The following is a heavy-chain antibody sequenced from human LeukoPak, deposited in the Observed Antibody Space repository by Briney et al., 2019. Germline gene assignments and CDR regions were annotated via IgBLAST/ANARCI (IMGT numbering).Heavy chain of an antibody. Sequence: SETLSLTCAVSGGSISSGGYYWSWIRQPPGKGLEWIGEINHSGSTNYNPSLKSRVTISVDTSKNQFSLKLSSVTAADTAVYYCARGLGNYYDSSGYYSFDYWGQGTLVTVSS. CDR3: ARGLGNYYDSSGYYSFDY. D-gene: IGHD3-22*01. CDR1: GGSISSGGYY. V-gene: IGHV4-34*01. J-gene: IGHJ4*02. CDR2: INHSGST.